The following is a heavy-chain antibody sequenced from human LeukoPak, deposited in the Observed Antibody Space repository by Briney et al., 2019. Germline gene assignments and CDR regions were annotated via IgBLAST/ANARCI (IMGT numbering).Heavy chain of an antibody. V-gene: IGHV1-2*02. CDR1: GYTFTGYY. CDR3: AGNVGRQWHRKTFDY. Sequence: ASVKVSCKASGYTFTGYYMHWVRQAPGQGLEWMGWINPNSGGTNYAQKFQGRVTMTRDTSISTAYMELSRLRSDDTAVYYCAGNVGRQWHRKTFDYWGQGTLVTVSS. J-gene: IGHJ4*02. CDR2: INPNSGGT. D-gene: IGHD6-19*01.